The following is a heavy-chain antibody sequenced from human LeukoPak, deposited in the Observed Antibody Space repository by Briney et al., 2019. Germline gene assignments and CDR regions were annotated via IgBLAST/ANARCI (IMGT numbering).Heavy chain of an antibody. CDR3: AKGRRFVADAFDI. CDR2: LSSSGHST. D-gene: IGHD3-3*01. Sequence: GGSLRLSCAASGFTFSNFAMNWVRQAPGKGLEWVSTLSSSGHSTYYADSVKGRFTISRDNSKSTLYLQMNNLRGEDTAIYYCAKGRRFVADAFDIWGQGTVVTVSS. J-gene: IGHJ3*02. CDR1: GFTFSNFA. V-gene: IGHV3-23*01.